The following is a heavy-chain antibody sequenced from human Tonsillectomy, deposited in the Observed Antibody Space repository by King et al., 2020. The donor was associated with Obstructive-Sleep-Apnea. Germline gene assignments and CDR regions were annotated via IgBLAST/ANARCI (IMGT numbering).Heavy chain of an antibody. J-gene: IGHJ3*01. D-gene: IGHD3-9*01. CDR1: GFTFSNYA. Sequence: QVQLVESGGGVVQPGRSLRLSCAASGFTFSNYALHWVRQAPGKGLEWVAVMSYDGSDKNYADSVKGRFTISRDNSKNTLYLQMNTLRAEDTAIYYCARDQLIQNFDWLLYGDAFDLWGQGTLVTVSS. CDR3: ARDQLIQNFDWLLYGDAFDL. CDR2: MSYDGSDK. V-gene: IGHV3-30*04.